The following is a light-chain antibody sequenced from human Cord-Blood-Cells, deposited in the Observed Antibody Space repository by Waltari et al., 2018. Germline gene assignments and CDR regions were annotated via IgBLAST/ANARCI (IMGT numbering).Light chain of an antibody. CDR2: DDD. Sequence: SYVLTQPPSVSVAPGKTARITCGGNNIGSKSVHRYQKKPGQAPVLVVYDDDDRPSGIPERFSGSNSGNTATLTISRVEAGDEADYYCQVWDSSSDHPGVVFGGGTKLTVL. CDR3: QVWDSSSDHPGVV. J-gene: IGLJ2*01. CDR1: NIGSKS. V-gene: IGLV3-21*03.